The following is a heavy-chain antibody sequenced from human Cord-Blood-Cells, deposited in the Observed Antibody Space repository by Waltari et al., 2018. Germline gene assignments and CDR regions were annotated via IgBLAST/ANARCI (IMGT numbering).Heavy chain of an antibody. CDR1: GFTFSSYA. Sequence: QVQLVESGGGVVQPGRSLRLSCAASGFTFSSYAMHGVRQAPGKGLEWVAVISYDGSNKYYADSVKGRFTISRDNSKNTLYLQMNSLRAEDTAVYYCSGELLNWFDPWGQGTLVTVSS. CDR2: ISYDGSNK. V-gene: IGHV3-30-3*01. D-gene: IGHD1-26*01. J-gene: IGHJ5*02. CDR3: SGELLNWFDP.